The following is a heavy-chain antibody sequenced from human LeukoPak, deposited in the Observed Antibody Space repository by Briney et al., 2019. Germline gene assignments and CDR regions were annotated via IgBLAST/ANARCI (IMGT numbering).Heavy chain of an antibody. J-gene: IGHJ4*02. Sequence: GGSLRLSCAASGFTFSSYGMHWVRQAPGKGLEWVAVISYDGSNKYYADSVKGRFTISRDNSKNTLYLQMNSLRAEDTAVYYCVKDQGGSYLSYYFDYWGQGTLVTVSS. V-gene: IGHV3-30*18. D-gene: IGHD1-26*01. CDR3: VKDQGGSYLSYYFDY. CDR1: GFTFSSYG. CDR2: ISYDGSNK.